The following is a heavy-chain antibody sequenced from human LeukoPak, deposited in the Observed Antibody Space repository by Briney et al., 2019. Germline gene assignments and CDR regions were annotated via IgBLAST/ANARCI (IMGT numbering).Heavy chain of an antibody. CDR1: GFTFRNYW. J-gene: IGHJ4*02. D-gene: IGHD2-15*01. V-gene: IGHV3-7*01. CDR2: TKPDGSAE. Sequence: PGGSLRLSCAASGFTFRNYWMGWVRQAPGKGLEWVANTKPDGSAEYYADSVRGRFTTSRDNANNLLYLQMNRLGAEDTAVYYCARGGGLNTNFDYWGQGTLVTVSS. CDR3: ARGGGLNTNFDY.